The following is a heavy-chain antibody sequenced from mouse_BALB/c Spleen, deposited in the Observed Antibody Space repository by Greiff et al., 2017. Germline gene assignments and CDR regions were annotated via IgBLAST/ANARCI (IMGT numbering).Heavy chain of an antibody. CDR2: ISDGGSYT. CDR3: ARQWDMDDYDYYAMDY. J-gene: IGHJ4*01. CDR1: GFTFSDYY. Sequence: EVKLVESGGGLVKPGGSLKLSCAASGFTFSDYYMYWVRQTPEKRLEWVATISDGGSYTYYPDSVKGRFTISRDNAKNNLYLQMSSLKSEDTAMYYCARQWDMDDYDYYAMDYWGQGTSVTVSS. V-gene: IGHV5-4*02. D-gene: IGHD2-4*01.